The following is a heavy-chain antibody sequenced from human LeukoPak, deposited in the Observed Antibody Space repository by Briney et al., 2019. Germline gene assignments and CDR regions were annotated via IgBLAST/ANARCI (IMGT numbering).Heavy chain of an antibody. V-gene: IGHV6-1*01. CDR1: GDSVSSNSAA. D-gene: IGHD1-26*01. Sequence: SQTLSLTCAISGDSVSSNSAAWNWIRQSPSRGLEWLGRTYYRSKWSNDYELSAKSRITIIPDTSKNQFSLPLNSLTPEYPAVYYCARGAHSRSGDAFDCWGHGTLVTVSS. CDR2: TYYRSKWSN. CDR3: ARGAHSRSGDAFDC. J-gene: IGHJ4*01.